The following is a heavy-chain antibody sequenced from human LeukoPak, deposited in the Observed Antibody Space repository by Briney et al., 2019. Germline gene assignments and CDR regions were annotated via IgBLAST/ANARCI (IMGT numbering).Heavy chain of an antibody. V-gene: IGHV3-23*01. CDR2: ISGSGGST. D-gene: IGHD5-18*01. Sequence: GGSLRLSCAASGFTFSSYAMSWVRQAPGKGLEWVSAISGSGGSTYYADSVKGRFTISRDNSKNTLHLQMNSLRAEDTAVYYCANGIQLWHWGCFDYWGQGTLVTVSS. CDR1: GFTFSSYA. CDR3: ANGIQLWHWGCFDY. J-gene: IGHJ4*02.